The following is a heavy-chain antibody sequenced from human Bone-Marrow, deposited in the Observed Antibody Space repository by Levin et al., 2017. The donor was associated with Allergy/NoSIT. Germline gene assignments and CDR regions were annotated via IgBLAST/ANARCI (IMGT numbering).Heavy chain of an antibody. CDR2: MNPNSGNT. D-gene: IGHD3-22*01. Sequence: ASVKVSCKASGYTFTSYDINWVRQATGQGLEWMGWMNPNSGNTGYAQKFQGRVTMTRNTSISTAYMELSSLRSEDTAVYYCARVSGYYFADAFDIWGQGTMVTVSS. CDR1: GYTFTSYD. J-gene: IGHJ3*02. V-gene: IGHV1-8*01. CDR3: ARVSGYYFADAFDI.